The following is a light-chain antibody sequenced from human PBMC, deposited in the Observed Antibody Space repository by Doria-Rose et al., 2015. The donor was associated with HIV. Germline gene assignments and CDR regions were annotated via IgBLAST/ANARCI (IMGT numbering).Light chain of an antibody. CDR3: QQYGTSRGT. CDR1: QRVKSSY. CDR2: DAS. Sequence: LTQSPGTLSLSPGERATLSCMASQRVKSSYLAWYQHKPGQASRLLIYDASTRATGIPDRFRGSGSGTDFTLTISRLEPEDVAVYYCQQYGTSRGTFGQGTRLEIK. J-gene: IGKJ5*01. V-gene: IGKV3-20*01.